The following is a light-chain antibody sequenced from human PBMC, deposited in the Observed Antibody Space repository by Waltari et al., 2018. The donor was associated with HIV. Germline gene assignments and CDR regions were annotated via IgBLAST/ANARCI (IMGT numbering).Light chain of an antibody. CDR2: DVS. V-gene: IGLV2-14*03. CDR3: CAYSSDNTPV. J-gene: IGLJ3*02. CDR1: SSDIGAYDY. Sequence: QSALTQPASVSGSPGQSITISCFGTSSDIGAYDYVSWYQQRPGKAPRVMIYDVSNRPPGVPVRFSGPKAGYSASLTISGLQAEDEAHYHCCAYSSDNTPVFGGGTRLTVL.